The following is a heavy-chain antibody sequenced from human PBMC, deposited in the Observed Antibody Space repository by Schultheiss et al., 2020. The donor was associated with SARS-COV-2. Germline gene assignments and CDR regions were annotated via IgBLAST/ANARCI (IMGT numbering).Heavy chain of an antibody. CDR3: ARVAKYSGYDLDY. D-gene: IGHD5-12*01. V-gene: IGHV3-7*03. CDR2: IKQDGSEK. J-gene: IGHJ4*02. Sequence: GGSLRLSCAASGFTFSSYAMSWVRQAPGKGLEWVANIKQDGSEKYYVDSVKGRFTISRDNAKNSLYLQMNSLRAEDTAVYYCARVAKYSGYDLDYWGQGTLVTVSS. CDR1: GFTFSSYA.